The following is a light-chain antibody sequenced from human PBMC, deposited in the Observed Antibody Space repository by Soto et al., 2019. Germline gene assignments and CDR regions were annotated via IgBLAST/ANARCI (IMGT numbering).Light chain of an antibody. CDR1: QGISSN. Sequence: EIMLTQSPATLSLSPGDRATLSCRASQGISSNLAWYQQKPGQAPRLLIYGASTRATEIPARFSGSGSGTEFTLTISSLQSEDFAVYYCQQSHDWPRTFGQGTKVEIK. V-gene: IGKV3-15*01. CDR2: GAS. CDR3: QQSHDWPRT. J-gene: IGKJ1*01.